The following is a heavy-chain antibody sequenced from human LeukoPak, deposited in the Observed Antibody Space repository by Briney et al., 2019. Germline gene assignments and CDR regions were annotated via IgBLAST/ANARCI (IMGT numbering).Heavy chain of an antibody. D-gene: IGHD5-18*01. CDR3: ARYTAMVTSPFYYYYYYMDV. CDR1: GFTFGDYA. J-gene: IGHJ6*03. Sequence: GGSLRLSCTASGFTFGDYAMSWVRQAPGRGLEWVSVIYSGGSTYYADSVKGRFTISRDNSRNTLYLQMNSLRAEDTAVYYCARYTAMVTSPFYYYYYYMDVWGKGTTVTISS. V-gene: IGHV3-53*01. CDR2: IYSGGST.